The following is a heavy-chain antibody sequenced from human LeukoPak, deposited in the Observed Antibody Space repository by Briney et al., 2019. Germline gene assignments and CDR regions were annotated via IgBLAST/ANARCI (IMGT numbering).Heavy chain of an antibody. CDR1: GESFSGYY. CDR3: AHLGRYYYMDV. Sequence: SETLSLTCAVYGESFSGYYWSWIRQPPGKGLEWIGEINHSGSTNYNPSLKSRVTISVDTSKNQFSLKLSSVTAADTAVYYCAHLGRYYYMDVWGKGTTVTVSS. V-gene: IGHV4-34*01. CDR2: INHSGST. D-gene: IGHD3/OR15-3a*01. J-gene: IGHJ6*03.